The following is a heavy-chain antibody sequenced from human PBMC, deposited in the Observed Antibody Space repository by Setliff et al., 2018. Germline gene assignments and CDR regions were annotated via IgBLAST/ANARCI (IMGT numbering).Heavy chain of an antibody. D-gene: IGHD1-7*01. J-gene: IGHJ4*02. CDR3: AKKLPGVRYFDY. Sequence: LRLSCAASGFTFSDYYMSWIRQAPGKGLEWVSVISDSGGTTYYADSVKGRFTISRDNSKNTLYLQMNSLRAEDTAVYYCAKKLPGVRYFDYCGQGTLVTVSS. CDR2: ISDSGGTT. CDR1: GFTFSDYY. V-gene: IGHV3-23*01.